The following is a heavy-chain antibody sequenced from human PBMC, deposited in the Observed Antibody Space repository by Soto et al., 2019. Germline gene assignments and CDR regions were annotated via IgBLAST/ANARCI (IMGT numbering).Heavy chain of an antibody. CDR3: ARSGAYGVTTNY. CDR2: IDPNSGGT. V-gene: IGHV1-2*02. Sequence: ASVKVSCKASGYTFTGYYMHWVRQAPGQGLEWMGWIDPNSGGTNYAQKFQGRVTMTRDTSISTAYMELSRLRSDDTAVYYCARSGAYGVTTNYWGQGTLVTVSS. D-gene: IGHD4-17*01. CDR1: GYTFTGYY. J-gene: IGHJ4*02.